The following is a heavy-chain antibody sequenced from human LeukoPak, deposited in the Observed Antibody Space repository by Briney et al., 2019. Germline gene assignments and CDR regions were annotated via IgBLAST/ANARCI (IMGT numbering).Heavy chain of an antibody. D-gene: IGHD3-3*01. CDR1: GFTFNNYA. J-gene: IGHJ4*02. CDR3: AKDRYYDFWSGYYIGDN. CDR2: MSGSGTST. V-gene: IGHV3-23*01. Sequence: GGSLRLSCVASGFTFNNYAMSWVRQTPGRGLEWVSAMSGSGTSTYYVDSVKGRFTISRDTSKSTVYLQMNSLRAEDTALYYCAKDRYYDFWSGYYIGDNWGQGTLVTVSS.